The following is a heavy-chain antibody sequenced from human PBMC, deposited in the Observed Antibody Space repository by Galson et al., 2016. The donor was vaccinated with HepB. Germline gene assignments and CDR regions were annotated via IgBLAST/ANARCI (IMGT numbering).Heavy chain of an antibody. CDR2: IYSGGST. V-gene: IGHV3-66*01. CDR1: GFTVSNNY. CDR3: ARNRHCSGGSCYGA. Sequence: SLRLSCAASGFTVSNNYMRWVRQAPGKGLEWVSLIYSGGSTYYADSVKGRFTISRDSSKNTLYLQMNSLRAEDTAVHYCARNRHCSGGSCYGAWGQGTLVTVSS. J-gene: IGHJ5*02. D-gene: IGHD2-15*01.